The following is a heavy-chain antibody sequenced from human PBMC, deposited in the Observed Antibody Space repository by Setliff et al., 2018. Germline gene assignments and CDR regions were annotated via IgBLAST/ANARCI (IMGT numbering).Heavy chain of an antibody. CDR1: GGTFSKYA. D-gene: IGHD2-2*01. Sequence: ASVKVSCKAPGGTFSKYAIAWVRQAPGQGLEWVGGISGYNGYTVYAQKLQGRVTLTTETSTGTAYMEVRSLRSDDTAQYYCVRDRAAIVVGPPTAAFDIWGQGTMVTVSS. J-gene: IGHJ3*02. CDR2: ISGYNGYT. V-gene: IGHV1-18*01. CDR3: VRDRAAIVVGPPTAAFDI.